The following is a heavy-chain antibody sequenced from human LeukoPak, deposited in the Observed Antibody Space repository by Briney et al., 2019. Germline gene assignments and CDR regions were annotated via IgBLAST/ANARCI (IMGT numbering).Heavy chain of an antibody. CDR1: GFTFSSYS. D-gene: IGHD2/OR15-2a*01. V-gene: IGHV4-38-2*01. CDR2: IYHSGST. J-gene: IGHJ6*03. CDR3: ARYFESPSYYYMDV. Sequence: GSLRLSCAVFGFTFSSYSMNWVRQAPGKGLEWIGSIYHSGSTYYNPSLKSRVTISVDTSKNQFSLKLSSVTAADTAVYYCARYFESPSYYYMDVWGKGTTVTVSS.